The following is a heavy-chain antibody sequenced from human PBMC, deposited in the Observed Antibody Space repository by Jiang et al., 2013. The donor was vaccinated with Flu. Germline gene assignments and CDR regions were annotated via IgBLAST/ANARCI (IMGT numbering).Heavy chain of an antibody. D-gene: IGHD1-26*01. CDR2: IYYSGST. J-gene: IGHJ4*02. CDR3: ARQKGDSGWRFDY. Sequence: SLTCVVSGGSISNSNYWWGWFRQPPGKGLEWIGSIYYSGSTHQNPSLKSRVTISVDTSQNQFSLKLTSVTAADKAVYYCARQKGDSGWRFDYWGQGTLVT. V-gene: IGHV4-39*01. CDR1: GGSISNSNYW.